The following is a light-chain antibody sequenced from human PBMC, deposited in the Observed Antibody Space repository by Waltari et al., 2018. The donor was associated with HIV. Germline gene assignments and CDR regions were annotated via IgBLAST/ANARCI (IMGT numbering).Light chain of an antibody. CDR1: STNVGSYSL. J-gene: IGLJ3*02. CDR2: GYS. V-gene: IGLV2-23*01. CDR3: CSYGGDDTLV. Sequence: QSALTQPAPVSGSLGQSITISCTGASTNVGSYSLVSWYQNRPGPAHTLIIYGYSRRPLGISFCFSGSKSGNTASLTISGLQSEDEADYYCCSYGGDDTLVFGGGTKVTAL.